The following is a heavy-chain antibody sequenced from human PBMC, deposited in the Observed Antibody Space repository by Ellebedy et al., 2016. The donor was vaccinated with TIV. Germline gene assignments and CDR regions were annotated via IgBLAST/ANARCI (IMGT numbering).Heavy chain of an antibody. V-gene: IGHV4-34*01. D-gene: IGHD3-10*01. Sequence: SETLSLXCAVYGGSFSGYYWSWIRQPPGKGLEWIGEINHSGSTDYNPSLKSRVTISVDTSKNQFSLKLSSVTAADTAVYYCARHPYYYGSGSYRAEYFQHWGQGTLVTVSS. CDR2: INHSGST. CDR3: ARHPYYYGSGSYRAEYFQH. CDR1: GGSFSGYY. J-gene: IGHJ1*01.